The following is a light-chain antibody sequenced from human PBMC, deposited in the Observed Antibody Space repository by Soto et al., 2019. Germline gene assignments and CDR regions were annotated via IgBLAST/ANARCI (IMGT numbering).Light chain of an antibody. Sequence: QSALTQPASVSGSPGQSITISCTGTSSDVGGYNYVSWYQQHPSKAPKLMIYDVSNRPSGVSNRFSGSKSGNTASLTISGLQAEAEADYYCSSYTSSSTVVFSGGTKLTVL. CDR1: SSDVGGYNY. CDR2: DVS. CDR3: SSYTSSSTVV. V-gene: IGLV2-14*01. J-gene: IGLJ2*01.